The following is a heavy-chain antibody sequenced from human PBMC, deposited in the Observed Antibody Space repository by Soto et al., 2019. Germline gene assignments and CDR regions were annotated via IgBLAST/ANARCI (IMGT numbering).Heavy chain of an antibody. CDR3: AKVEWQLAYYCGY. D-gene: IGHD6-6*01. Sequence: GGSLRLSCAASGLTFSSDAMSWVRQAPGKGLEWVSAISGSGGSTYYADSVKGRFTISRDNSKNTLYLQMNSLRAEDTAVYYCAKVEWQLAYYCGYWGQGSLGTVSS. CDR2: ISGSGGST. V-gene: IGHV3-23*01. CDR1: GLTFSSDA. J-gene: IGHJ4*02.